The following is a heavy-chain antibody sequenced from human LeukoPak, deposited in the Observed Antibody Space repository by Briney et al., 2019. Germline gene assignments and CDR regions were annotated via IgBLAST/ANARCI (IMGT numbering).Heavy chain of an antibody. D-gene: IGHD6-19*01. J-gene: IGHJ1*01. Sequence: QSGGSLRLSCAASGFTFDDYAMHWVRQAPGKGLEWVSGISWNSGSIGYADSVKGRFTISRDNAKNSLYLQMNSLRAEDTALYYCARGGPVAATHKYFQYWGQGTLVTVSS. CDR3: ARGGPVAATHKYFQY. V-gene: IGHV3-9*01. CDR1: GFTFDDYA. CDR2: ISWNSGSI.